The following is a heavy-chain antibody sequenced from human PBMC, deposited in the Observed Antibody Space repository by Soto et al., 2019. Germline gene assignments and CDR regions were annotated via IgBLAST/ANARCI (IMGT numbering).Heavy chain of an antibody. CDR1: GFTFSSYG. CDR2: ISYDGSNK. D-gene: IGHD6-19*01. Sequence: QVQLVESGGGVVQPGRSLRLSCAASGFTFSSYGMHWVRQAPGKGLEWVAVISYDGSNKYYADSVKGRFTISRDNSKNTLYLQMNSLRAEDTAVYYCAKSPIAVAPPFDYWGQGTLVTVSS. CDR3: AKSPIAVAPPFDY. V-gene: IGHV3-30*18. J-gene: IGHJ4*02.